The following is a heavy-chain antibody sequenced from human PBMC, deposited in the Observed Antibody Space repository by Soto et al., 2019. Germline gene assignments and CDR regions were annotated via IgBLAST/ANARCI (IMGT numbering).Heavy chain of an antibody. J-gene: IGHJ4*02. CDR2: ISSTTNYI. Sequence: GGSLRLSCAASGFTFTRYSMNWVRQAPGKGLGWVSSISSTTNYIYYADSMKGRFTVSRDNAKNSVYLEMNSLSAEDTAVYYCARESEDLTSNFDYWGQGTLVTVSS. V-gene: IGHV3-21*01. CDR3: ARESEDLTSNFDY. CDR1: GFTFTRYS.